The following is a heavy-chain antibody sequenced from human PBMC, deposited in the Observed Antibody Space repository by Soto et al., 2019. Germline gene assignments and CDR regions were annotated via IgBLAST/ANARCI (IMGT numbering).Heavy chain of an antibody. J-gene: IGHJ4*02. CDR2: ISSTTNYI. Sequence: GGSLRLSCAASGFTFTRYSMNWVRQAPGKGLGWVSSISSTTNYIYYADSMKGRFTVSRDNAKNSVYLEMNSLSAEDTAVYYCARESEDLTSNFDYWGQGTLVTVSS. V-gene: IGHV3-21*01. CDR3: ARESEDLTSNFDY. CDR1: GFTFTRYS.